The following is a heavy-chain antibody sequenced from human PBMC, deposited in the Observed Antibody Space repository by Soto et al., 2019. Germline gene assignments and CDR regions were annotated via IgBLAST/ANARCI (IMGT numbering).Heavy chain of an antibody. CDR1: GGSISSGDYY. V-gene: IGHV4-30-4*01. J-gene: IGHJ4*02. CDR3: ARAYYDILAGYFRFFDY. Sequence: QVQLQESGPGLVKPSQTLSLTCTVSGGSISSGDYYWSWIRQPSGKGLDWIGYIYYSGTTYYNPSLKIRVTISVDTSKNQFTLKLSSVTAADTAVYYVARAYYDILAGYFRFFDYWGQGTLATVSS. D-gene: IGHD3-9*01. CDR2: IYYSGTT.